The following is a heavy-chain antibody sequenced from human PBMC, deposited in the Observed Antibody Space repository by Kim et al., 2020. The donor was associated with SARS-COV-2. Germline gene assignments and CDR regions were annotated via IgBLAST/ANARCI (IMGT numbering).Heavy chain of an antibody. D-gene: IGHD3-9*01. CDR3: ARSYYDILTGYYNVSPAPDAFDI. Sequence: SETLSLTCTVSGGSISSYYWSWIRQPPGKGLEWIGYIYYSGSTNYNPSLKSRVTISVDTSKNQFSLKLSSVTAADTAVYYCARSYYDILTGYYNVSPAPDAFDIWGQGTMVTVSS. J-gene: IGHJ3*02. CDR1: GGSISSYY. V-gene: IGHV4-59*01. CDR2: IYYSGST.